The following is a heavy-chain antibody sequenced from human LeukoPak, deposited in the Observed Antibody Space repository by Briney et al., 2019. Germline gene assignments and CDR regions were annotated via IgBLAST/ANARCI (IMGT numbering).Heavy chain of an antibody. Sequence: ASVKVSFQASGYTFTNYYIHWVRQAPGQGPAWMGLINPSGGRSSHAQKFQGRLTMTRDTSTSTVYMELYSLRSEDTAVYYCVRGYSGYENDYWGQGTLVTVSS. V-gene: IGHV1-46*03. CDR3: VRGYSGYENDY. J-gene: IGHJ4*02. CDR1: GYTFTNYY. CDR2: INPSGGRS. D-gene: IGHD5-12*01.